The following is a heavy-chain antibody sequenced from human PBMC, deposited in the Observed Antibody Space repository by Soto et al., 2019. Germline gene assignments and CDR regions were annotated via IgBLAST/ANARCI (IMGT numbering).Heavy chain of an antibody. Sequence: GSLSLCGAAAGLTVSSYHMSWVRQAPGKGLEWVSGIDSDAKTFYADSVNGRFTISRDNSEKTLFLQLNSLRAEDTAVYFCARDGYSFALNFWGPGTLVTVSS. CDR2: IDSDAKT. J-gene: IGHJ4*02. CDR3: ARDGYSFALNF. CDR1: GLTVSSYH. V-gene: IGHV3-53*01. D-gene: IGHD5-18*01.